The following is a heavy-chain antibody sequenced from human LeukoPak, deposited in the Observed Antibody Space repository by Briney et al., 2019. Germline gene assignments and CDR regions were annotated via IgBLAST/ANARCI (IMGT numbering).Heavy chain of an antibody. J-gene: IGHJ4*02. CDR3: SGGYCSSTSCLYDY. D-gene: IGHD2-2*01. V-gene: IGHV1-69*04. CDR1: GGTFSSYA. Sequence: ASVKVSCKASGGTFSSYAISWVRQAPGQGLEWKGRIIPILGIANYAQKFLGRVTITADKSTSTAYMELSSLRSEDTAVYYCSGGYCSSTSCLYDYWGQGTLVTVSS. CDR2: IIPILGIA.